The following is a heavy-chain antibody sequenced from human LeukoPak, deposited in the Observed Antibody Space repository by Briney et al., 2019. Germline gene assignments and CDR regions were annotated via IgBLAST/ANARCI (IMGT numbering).Heavy chain of an antibody. CDR3: ARDPEYSSGWFVY. V-gene: IGHV1-69*04. J-gene: IGHJ4*02. Sequence: ASVKVSCKASGGTFSSYAISWVRQAPGQGLEWMGRIIPILGIANYAQKFQGRVTITADKSTSTAYMELSSLRSEDTAVYYCARDPEYSSGWFVYWGQGTLVTVSS. CDR2: IIPILGIA. D-gene: IGHD6-19*01. CDR1: GGTFSSYA.